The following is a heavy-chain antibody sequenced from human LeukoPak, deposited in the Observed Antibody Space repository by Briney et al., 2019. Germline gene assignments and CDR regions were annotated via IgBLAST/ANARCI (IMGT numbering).Heavy chain of an antibody. CDR2: IYYSDST. V-gene: IGHV4-59*01. J-gene: IGHJ6*02. CDR3: AGYCSILYYYYFYGMDV. CDR1: GGSIISYY. Sequence: SETLSLTCTVSGGSIISYYWSWIRQPPGKGLEWIGYIYYSDSTNYNPSLKSRVTISVDTSKNQFSLKLSSVTAADTAVYYCAGYCSILYYYYFYGMDVWGQGTTVTVSS. D-gene: IGHD3-22*01.